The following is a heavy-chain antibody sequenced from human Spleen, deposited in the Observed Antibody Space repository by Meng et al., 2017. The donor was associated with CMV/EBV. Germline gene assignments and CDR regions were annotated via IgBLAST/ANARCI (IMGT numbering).Heavy chain of an antibody. V-gene: IGHV1-18*01. CDR3: ARDNWDYCTSSSCYRNNWFDP. D-gene: IGHD2-2*01. J-gene: IGHJ5*02. Sequence: ASVKVSCKASGYTFTRWVRQAPGQGLEWMGWISAYNGNTNYAQKFQGRVTMTTDTSTTTVYMDLRSLRSDDTAVYYCARDNWDYCTSSSCYRNNWFDPWGQGTLVTVSS. CDR1: GYTFTR. CDR2: ISAYNGNT.